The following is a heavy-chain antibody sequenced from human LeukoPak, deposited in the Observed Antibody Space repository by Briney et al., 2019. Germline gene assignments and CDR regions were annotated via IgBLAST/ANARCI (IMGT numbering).Heavy chain of an antibody. D-gene: IGHD6-19*01. V-gene: IGHV1-69*06. CDR3: ARDLRMAGTRYFDY. J-gene: IGHJ4*02. CDR1: GGTFSSYA. CDR2: IIPIFGTA. Sequence: SVKVSCKASGGTFSSYAISWVRQAPGQGLEWMGGIIPIFGTANYAQKFQGRVTITADKSTSTAYMELSSLRSEDTAVYYCARDLRMAGTRYFDYWGQGTLVTVSS.